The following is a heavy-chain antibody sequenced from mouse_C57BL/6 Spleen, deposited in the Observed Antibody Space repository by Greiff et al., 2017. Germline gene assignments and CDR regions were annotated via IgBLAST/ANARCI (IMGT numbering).Heavy chain of an antibody. V-gene: IGHV1-7*01. Sequence: VQLQQSGAELAKPGASVKLSCKASGYPFTSYWMHWVKQRPGQGLAWIGYINPSSGYTTYKQKFKDKATLTADKSSSTAYMQLSSLTDEDSAVYYCARDNWDVGFAYWGQGTLVTVSA. CDR3: ARDNWDVGFAY. CDR1: GYPFTSYW. CDR2: INPSSGYT. D-gene: IGHD4-1*01. J-gene: IGHJ3*01.